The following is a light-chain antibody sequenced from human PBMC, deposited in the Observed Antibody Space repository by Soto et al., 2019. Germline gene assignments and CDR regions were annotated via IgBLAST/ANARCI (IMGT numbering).Light chain of an antibody. CDR3: QQSHSTPYT. CDR1: QSISRN. V-gene: IGKV1-39*01. J-gene: IGKJ2*01. CDR2: AAR. Sequence: DIQLTQSPSPLSPSVGDRITLSCRASQSISRNLNWYQQMPGKAPSLLIYAARDLQSGVPGRFSGSGSGTEFNLTISSLQPEDLATYYCQQSHSTPYTFGQGTKLEI.